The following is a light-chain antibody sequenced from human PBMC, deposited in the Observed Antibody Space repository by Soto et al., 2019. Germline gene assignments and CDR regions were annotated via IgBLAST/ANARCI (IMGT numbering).Light chain of an antibody. J-gene: IGKJ1*01. V-gene: IGKV3D-20*02. CDR3: LQRSNWPPTWT. CDR1: QSVSSSY. Sequence: EIVLTQSPGTLSLSPGARAPLSCRASQSVSSSYLAWYQQKPGQAPRLLIYGASSRATGIPDRFSGSGSGTDFTLTISRLEPEDFAMYYCLQRSNWPPTWTFGQGTKVDIK. CDR2: GAS.